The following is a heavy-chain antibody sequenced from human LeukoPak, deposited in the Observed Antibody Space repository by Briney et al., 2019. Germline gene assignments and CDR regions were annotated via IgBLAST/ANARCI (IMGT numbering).Heavy chain of an antibody. V-gene: IGHV3-23*01. Sequence: GGSLRLSCAASGFTFSSYAMSWVRQAPGKGLEWVSAMSASGGSTYYAGSVKGRFTISRDNSKKTLYLQMNSLRAEDTAVYYCANLVGYYYGSGSSVRLFDYWGQGTLVTVSS. J-gene: IGHJ4*02. D-gene: IGHD3-10*01. CDR2: MSASGGST. CDR3: ANLVGYYYGSGSSVRLFDY. CDR1: GFTFSSYA.